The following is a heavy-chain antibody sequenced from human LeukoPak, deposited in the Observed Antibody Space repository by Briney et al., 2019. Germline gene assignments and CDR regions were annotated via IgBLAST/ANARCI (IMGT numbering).Heavy chain of an antibody. J-gene: IGHJ5*02. CDR2: IYTSGST. V-gene: IGHV4-61*02. D-gene: IGHD6-6*01. CDR1: GGSISSGSYY. Sequence: SETLSLTCTVSGGSISSGSYYWSWIRQPAGKGLEWIGRIYTSGSTNYNPSLKSRVTISVDTSKNQFSLKLSSVTAADTAVYYCARDLYSSSLGWFDPWGQGTLVTVSS. CDR3: ARDLYSSSLGWFDP.